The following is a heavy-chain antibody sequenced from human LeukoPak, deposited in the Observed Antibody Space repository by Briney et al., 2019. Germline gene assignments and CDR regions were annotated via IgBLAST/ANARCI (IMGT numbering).Heavy chain of an antibody. Sequence: PSETLSLTCTVSGGSISSYYWSWIRQPPGEGLEWIGYIYYSGSTNYNPSLKSRVAISVDTSKNQFSLKLSSVTAADTAVYYCARDLYFDLWGRGTLVTVSS. J-gene: IGHJ2*01. V-gene: IGHV4-59*01. CDR3: ARDLYFDL. CDR1: GGSISSYY. CDR2: IYYSGST.